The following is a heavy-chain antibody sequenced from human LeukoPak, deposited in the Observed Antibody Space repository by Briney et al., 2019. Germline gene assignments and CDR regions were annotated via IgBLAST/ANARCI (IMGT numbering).Heavy chain of an antibody. CDR1: GFTFSSYA. V-gene: IGHV3-23*01. CDR3: ARVRDGYNDYYFDY. Sequence: GGSLRLSCAASGFTFSSYAMSWVRQAPGKGLEWASGISGSGGSTYYADSVKGRFTISRDNSKNTLYLQMNSLRAEDTAVYYCARVRDGYNDYYFDYWGQGTLVTVSS. J-gene: IGHJ4*02. CDR2: ISGSGGST. D-gene: IGHD5-24*01.